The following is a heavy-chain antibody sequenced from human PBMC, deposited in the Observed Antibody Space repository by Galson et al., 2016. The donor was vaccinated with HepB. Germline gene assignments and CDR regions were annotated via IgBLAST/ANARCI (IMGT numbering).Heavy chain of an antibody. J-gene: IGHJ4*02. CDR1: GFTFSGYA. V-gene: IGHV3-23*01. D-gene: IGHD5-24*01. CDR3: AKMREMATSKRALDY. Sequence: SLRLSCAVSGFTFSGYAMSWVRQAPGKGLEWASTISANGLSTYYADSVKGRFVISRDNAKNILYAQMNSLRTDDTAVYYCAKMREMATSKRALDYWGQGTLVTVSS. CDR2: ISANGLST.